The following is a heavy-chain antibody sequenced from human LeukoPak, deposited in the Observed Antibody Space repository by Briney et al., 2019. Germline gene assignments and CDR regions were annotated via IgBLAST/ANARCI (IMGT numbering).Heavy chain of an antibody. CDR3: ATLTGYYNVAVDY. CDR2: ISSSSSYI. J-gene: IGHJ4*02. CDR1: GFTFSSYS. Sequence: GGFLRLSCAASGFTFSSYSMNWVRQAPGKGLEWVSSISSSSSYIYYADSVKGRFTISRDNAKNSLYLQMNSLRAEDTAVYYCATLTGYYNVAVDYWGQGTLVTVSS. D-gene: IGHD3-9*01. V-gene: IGHV3-21*01.